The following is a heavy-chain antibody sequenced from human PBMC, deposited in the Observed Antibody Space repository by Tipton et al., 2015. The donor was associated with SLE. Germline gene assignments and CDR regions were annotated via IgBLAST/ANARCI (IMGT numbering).Heavy chain of an antibody. V-gene: IGHV4-59*01. CDR2: IYYSGST. J-gene: IGHJ4*02. CDR1: GGSISSYY. Sequence: TLSLNCTVSGGSISSYYWSWIRQPPGKGLEWIGYIYYSGSTNYNPSLKSRVTISVDTSKNQFSLKLSSVTAADTAVYYCAKVRSTSWYYFDYWGQGTLVTVSS. D-gene: IGHD2-2*01. CDR3: AKVRSTSWYYFDY.